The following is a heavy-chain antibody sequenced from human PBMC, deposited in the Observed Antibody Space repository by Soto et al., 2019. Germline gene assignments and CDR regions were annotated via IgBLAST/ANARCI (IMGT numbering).Heavy chain of an antibody. CDR2: IYYSGST. D-gene: IGHD1-26*01. CDR1: GGSISSGGYY. J-gene: IGHJ5*02. Sequence: PSETLSLTCTVSGGSISSGGYYWSWIRQHPGKGLEWIGYIYYSGSTYYNPSLKSRVTISVDTSKNQFSLKLSSVTAADTAVYYCARLVGATNYNWFDPWGQGALVTVFS. CDR3: ARLVGATNYNWFDP. V-gene: IGHV4-31*03.